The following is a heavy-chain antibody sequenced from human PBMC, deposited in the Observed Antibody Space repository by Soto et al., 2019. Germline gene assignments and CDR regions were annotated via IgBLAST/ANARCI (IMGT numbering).Heavy chain of an antibody. Sequence: ASVKVSCKASGGTFSCYAICWVRHARGQGLEWMGGIVPIFGTANYAQKFQERVTITRDMSTSTAYMELSSLRSEDTAVYYCAADYNSYGFPGYWGQGTLVTVSS. J-gene: IGHJ4*02. D-gene: IGHD5-18*01. V-gene: IGHV1-69*05. CDR2: IVPIFGTA. CDR3: AADYNSYGFPGY. CDR1: GGTFSCYA.